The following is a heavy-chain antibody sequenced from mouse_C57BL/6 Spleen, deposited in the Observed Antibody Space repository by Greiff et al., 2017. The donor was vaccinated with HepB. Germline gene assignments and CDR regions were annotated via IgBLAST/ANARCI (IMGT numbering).Heavy chain of an antibody. J-gene: IGHJ4*01. V-gene: IGHV1-63*01. CDR3: ARGAPYYAMDY. CDR1: GYTFTNYW. Sequence: VQLQQSGAELVRPGTSVKMSCKASGYTFTNYWIGWAKQRPGHGLEWIGDIYPGGGYTNYNEKFKGKATLTADKSSSTAYMQFSSLTSEDSAIYYCARGAPYYAMDYWGQRTSVTVSS. CDR2: IYPGGGYT.